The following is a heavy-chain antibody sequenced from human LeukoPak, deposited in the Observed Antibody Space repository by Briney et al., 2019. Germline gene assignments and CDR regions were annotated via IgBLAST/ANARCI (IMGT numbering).Heavy chain of an antibody. CDR3: ARMGSTVGPL. Sequence: GGPLRLSCAASGFTVSSNYMSWVRQAPGKGLGWVSVIYSGGSTYYADSVKGRLTISRDNSKNTLYLQMNGLRAEDTAVYYCARMGSTVGPLWGQGTLVTVSS. CDR1: GFTVSSNY. J-gene: IGHJ4*02. CDR2: IYSGGST. D-gene: IGHD4-23*01. V-gene: IGHV3-53*01.